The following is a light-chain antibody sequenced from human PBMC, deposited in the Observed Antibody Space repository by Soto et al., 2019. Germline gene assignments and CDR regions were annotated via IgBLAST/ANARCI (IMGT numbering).Light chain of an antibody. CDR2: DVN. CDR3: SSYTSSSTHV. V-gene: IGLV2-14*03. Sequence: QSVLTQPASVSGSPGQSITISCTGTSSDIGAFTFVSWYQQHPGKVPKLMIFDVNRRPSGVSDRFSGSKSGNTASLTISGLQAEDEGDYYCSSYTSSSTHVFGSGTKVTFL. CDR1: SSDIGAFTF. J-gene: IGLJ1*01.